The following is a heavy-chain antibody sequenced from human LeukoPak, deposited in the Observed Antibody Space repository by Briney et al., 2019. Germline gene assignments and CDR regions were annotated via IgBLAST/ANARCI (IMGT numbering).Heavy chain of an antibody. CDR2: IFPILGIA. CDR1: GGTFSSYT. Sequence: GASVKVSCKASGGTFSSYTISWVRQAPGQGLEWMGRIFPILGIANYAQKFQGRVTITADKSTSTAYMELSSLRSEDTAVYYCARIRSYCGGDCEDYYYGMDVWGQGTTVTVSS. V-gene: IGHV1-69*02. CDR3: ARIRSYCGGDCEDYYYGMDV. D-gene: IGHD2-21*02. J-gene: IGHJ6*02.